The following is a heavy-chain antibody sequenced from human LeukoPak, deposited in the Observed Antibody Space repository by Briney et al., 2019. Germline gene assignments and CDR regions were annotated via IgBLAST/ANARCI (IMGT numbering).Heavy chain of an antibody. D-gene: IGHD3-16*01. CDR3: ARGGRLTVYDGFDM. CDR1: GFTFSDYY. V-gene: IGHV3-11*05. Sequence: PGGSLRLSCAASGFTFSDYYMSWIRQAPGKGLEWISYISNIGGYTAYADSVKGRFTISRDNARNSLYLQMNSLRAEDTAVYYCARGGRLTVYDGFDMWGQGTMVTVSS. J-gene: IGHJ3*02. CDR2: ISNIGGYT.